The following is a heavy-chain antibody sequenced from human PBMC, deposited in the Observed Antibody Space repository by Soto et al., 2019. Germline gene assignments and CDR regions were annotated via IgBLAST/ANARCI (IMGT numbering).Heavy chain of an antibody. V-gene: IGHV1-18*01. Sequence: QVQLVQSGAEVKKPGASVKVSCKASGYTFNSYGISWVRQAPGQGLEWMGWISAYNGNTNYAQKLQGRVTMSTDTXXSXAXXEMRSLRSDDTAVYYCARPSYCSGGSCYFYYGMDVWGQGPTVTVSS. J-gene: IGHJ6*02. CDR2: ISAYNGNT. CDR1: GYTFNSYG. D-gene: IGHD2-15*01. CDR3: ARPSYCSGGSCYFYYGMDV.